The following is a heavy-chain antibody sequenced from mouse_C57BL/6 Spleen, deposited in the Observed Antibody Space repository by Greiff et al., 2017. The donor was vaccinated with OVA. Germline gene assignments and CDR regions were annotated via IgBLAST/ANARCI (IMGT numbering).Heavy chain of an antibody. CDR3: ARQGITTVVAPHYFDY. CDR2: ISSGGSYT. CDR1: GFTFSSYG. V-gene: IGHV5-6*02. Sequence: DVKLVESGGDLVKPGGSLKLSCAASGFTFSSYGMSWVRQTPDKRLEWVATISSGGSYTYYPDSVKGRFTISRDNAKNTLYLQMSSLKSEDTAMYYCARQGITTVVAPHYFDYWGQGTTLTVSS. D-gene: IGHD1-1*01. J-gene: IGHJ2*01.